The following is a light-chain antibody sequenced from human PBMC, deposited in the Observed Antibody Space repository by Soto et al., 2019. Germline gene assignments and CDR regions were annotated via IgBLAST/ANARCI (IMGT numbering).Light chain of an antibody. CDR2: DAS. Sequence: VRTQVPATLPLSPGHRATLSCRSSQSVSSSYLAWYQQKSGQAPRLLIYDASTRAPGIPARFSGRGSGADFTLTISSLEPEDFAVYYCQQRSDSITFGQGTRLEIK. V-gene: IGKV3D-20*02. J-gene: IGKJ5*01. CDR3: QQRSDSIT. CDR1: QSVSSSY.